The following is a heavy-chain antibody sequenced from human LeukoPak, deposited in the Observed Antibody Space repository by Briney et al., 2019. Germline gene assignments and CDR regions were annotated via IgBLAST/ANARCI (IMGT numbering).Heavy chain of an antibody. V-gene: IGHV3-23*01. Sequence: PGGSLRLSCAATGFTFSNFALTWVRQAPGKGLEWVAVIRGDDGSTYYEDSVKGRFIIPRDNSKNTLYLQMNSLRAEDTAVYYCARSTYYYDSSGYSFHYWGQGTLVTVSS. CDR2: IRGDDGST. CDR1: GFTFSNFA. J-gene: IGHJ4*02. D-gene: IGHD3-22*01. CDR3: ARSTYYYDSSGYSFHY.